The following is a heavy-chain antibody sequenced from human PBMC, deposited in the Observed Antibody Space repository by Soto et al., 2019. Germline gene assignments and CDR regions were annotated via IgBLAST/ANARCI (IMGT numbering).Heavy chain of an antibody. CDR2: IYSGGTT. CDR1: GFTVSSNY. J-gene: IGHJ5*02. Sequence: EVQLVESGGGLVQPGGSLRLSCAASGFTVSSNYMSWVRQAPGKGLEWVSVIYSGGTTYYADSVKGRFTISRDNSKNTLYLQMNSLRAEDTAVYYCARYGDSSDYRGWFDPWGQGTLVTVSS. V-gene: IGHV3-66*01. D-gene: IGHD3-22*01. CDR3: ARYGDSSDYRGWFDP.